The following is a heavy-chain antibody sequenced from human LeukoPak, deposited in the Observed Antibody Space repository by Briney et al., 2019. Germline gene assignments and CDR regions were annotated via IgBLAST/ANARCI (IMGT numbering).Heavy chain of an antibody. J-gene: IGHJ4*02. CDR3: ARMCSGGSCPATFDY. CDR1: GGSISSYY. Sequence: PSETLSLTCTVSGGSISSYYWSWIRQPPGKGLEWIGYIYYSGSTNYNPSLKSRVTISVDTSKNQFSLKLSSVTAADTAVYYCARMCSGGSCPATFDYWGQGTLVTVSS. D-gene: IGHD2-15*01. V-gene: IGHV4-59*08. CDR2: IYYSGST.